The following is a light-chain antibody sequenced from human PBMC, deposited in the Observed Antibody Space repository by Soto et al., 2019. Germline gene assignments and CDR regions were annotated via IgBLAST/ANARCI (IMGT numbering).Light chain of an antibody. CDR3: QSYDSSLIYV. CDR1: SSNIGAGYD. CDR2: GNS. V-gene: IGLV1-40*01. Sequence: QSVLTQPPSVSGAPGQRVTISCTGSSSNIGAGYDVHWYQQLPGTAPKLLIYGNSSRPSGVPDRFSGSKSGISASLAITGLQAEDEADYYCQSYDSSLIYVFGTGTKVTVL. J-gene: IGLJ1*01.